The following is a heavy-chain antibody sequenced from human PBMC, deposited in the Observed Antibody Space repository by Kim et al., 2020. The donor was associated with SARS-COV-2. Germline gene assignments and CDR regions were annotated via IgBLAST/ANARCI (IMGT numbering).Heavy chain of an antibody. V-gene: IGHV4-34*01. CDR1: GGSFSDYT. D-gene: IGHD2-8*02. CDR2: INHSGST. CDR3: ARGRAGVVPSPVLGLGPYYHYYAMDV. J-gene: IGHJ6*02. Sequence: SQTLSLTCAVYGGSFSDYTWTWLRQPPGKGLEWIGEINHSGSTNLSPSLKSRITISVDTSKSQFSLRLKSMTATDAAVYYCARGRAGVVPSPVLGLGPYYHYYAMDVWGRGTPVAVSS.